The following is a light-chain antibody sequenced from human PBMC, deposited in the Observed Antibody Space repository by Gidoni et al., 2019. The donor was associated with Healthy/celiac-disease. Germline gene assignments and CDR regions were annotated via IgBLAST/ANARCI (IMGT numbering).Light chain of an antibody. CDR3: QSYDSSLSGSYV. J-gene: IGLJ1*01. V-gene: IGLV1-40*01. Sequence: QSVLTQPPSVSGAPGQRVTISCTGSSSNIGAGYDVHWYQQLPGTAPKLLIYGNSNLPSGVPDRFSGSKSGTSASLAITWLQAEDEADYYCQSYDSSLSGSYVFGTGTKVTVL. CDR2: GNS. CDR1: SSNIGAGYD.